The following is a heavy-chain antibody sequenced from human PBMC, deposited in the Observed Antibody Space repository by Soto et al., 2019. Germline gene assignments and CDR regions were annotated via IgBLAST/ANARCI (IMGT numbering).Heavy chain of an antibody. CDR3: ARGIKYGDHSRWFDP. D-gene: IGHD4-17*01. CDR2: IIPILGIA. CDR1: GGTFSSYT. V-gene: IGHV1-69*02. Sequence: GASVKVSCKASGGTFSSYTISWVRQAPGQGLEWMGRIIPILGIANYAQKFQGRVTITADKSTSTAYMELSSLRSEDTAVYYCARGIKYGDHSRWFDPWGPGTLVTVSS. J-gene: IGHJ5*02.